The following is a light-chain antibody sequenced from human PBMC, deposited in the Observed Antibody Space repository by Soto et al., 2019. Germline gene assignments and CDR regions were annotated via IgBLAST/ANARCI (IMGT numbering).Light chain of an antibody. V-gene: IGKV4-1*01. CDR3: QQYHSTPPQWT. J-gene: IGKJ1*01. CDR2: WAS. Sequence: DIVMTQSPDSLAVSLGERATINCKSGQSVLYSSNNKNYLAWYQQKPGQPPKLLIYWASTRESGVPDRFSGSGSGTNFTLTISSLQAEDVAVYYCQQYHSTPPQWTFGQGTKVDIK. CDR1: QSVLYSSNNKNY.